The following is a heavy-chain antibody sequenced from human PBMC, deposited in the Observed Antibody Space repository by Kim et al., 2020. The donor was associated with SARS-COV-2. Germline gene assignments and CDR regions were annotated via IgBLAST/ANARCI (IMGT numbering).Heavy chain of an antibody. D-gene: IGHD3-16*01. J-gene: IGHJ3*02. V-gene: IGHV3-23*01. CDR2: LSGSGDTT. Sequence: GGSLRLSCAASGFTFSTSVMNWVRQAPGKGLDWVSTLSGSGDTTFYADSVRGRFTISRDNSKNTLFLQMNRLRDEDTAVHYCVRRGPNTWGAFDIWGQGTMVTVSS. CDR1: GFTFSTSV. CDR3: VRRGPNTWGAFDI.